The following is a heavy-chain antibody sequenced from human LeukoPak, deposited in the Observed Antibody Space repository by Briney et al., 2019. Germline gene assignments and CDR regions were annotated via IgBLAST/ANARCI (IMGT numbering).Heavy chain of an antibody. CDR2: IGWNSGSK. V-gene: IGHV3-9*01. Sequence: TLRLSCAASGFTIDDYAMHCNRQAPGRGLERVSGIGWNSGSKGYEDPVNSRFTTSTDNANNHLYLQMNSLRADDNALYYCAKEIQFQGTSGSFDFWGRGTVVTVS. J-gene: IGHJ4*02. CDR3: AKEIQFQGTSGSFDF. D-gene: IGHD2-2*01. CDR1: GFTIDDYA.